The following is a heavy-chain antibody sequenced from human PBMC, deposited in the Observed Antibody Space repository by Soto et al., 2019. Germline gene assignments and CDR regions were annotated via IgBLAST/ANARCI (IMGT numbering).Heavy chain of an antibody. CDR1: GYTFTSYG. J-gene: IGHJ4*02. CDR2: ISAYNGNT. D-gene: IGHD3-10*01. Sequence: QVQLVQSGAEVKKPGASVKVSCKASGYTFTSYGISWVRQAPGQGLEWMGWISAYNGNTNYAQKLQGRVTMTTDTSTSTAYMELRSLRSDDTDLYYSARQNTMVRGVIVSYFDNWGQGPLVNVSS. CDR3: ARQNTMVRGVIVSYFDN. V-gene: IGHV1-18*01.